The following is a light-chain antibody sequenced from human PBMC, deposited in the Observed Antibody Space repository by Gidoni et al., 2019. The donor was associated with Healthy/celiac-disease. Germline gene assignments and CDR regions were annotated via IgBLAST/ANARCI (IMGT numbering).Light chain of an antibody. J-gene: IGKJ1*01. CDR1: QSVSSY. Sequence: ELVLTQSPATLSLSPGERATLSCRASQSVSSYLAWYQQKPGQAPRLLIYDASNRATGIPARFSGSGSGTDFTLTISSLGPEDFAVYYCQQRSNWWTFGQGTKVEI. CDR3: QQRSNWWT. CDR2: DAS. V-gene: IGKV3-11*01.